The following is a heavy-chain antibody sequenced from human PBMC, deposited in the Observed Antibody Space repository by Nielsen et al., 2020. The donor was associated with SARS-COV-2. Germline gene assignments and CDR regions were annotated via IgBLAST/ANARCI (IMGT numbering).Heavy chain of an antibody. D-gene: IGHD7-27*01. Sequence: SETLSLTCAVSGGSNTTYYWHWIRQSPGKGLEWIGYIYYSGNTNYNPSLKSRVTISVDTSKNQFSLKLSSVTAADTAVYYCARDDDNWGSLAYWGQGTLVTVSS. CDR1: GGSNTTYY. J-gene: IGHJ4*02. CDR3: ARDDDNWGSLAY. CDR2: IYYSGNT. V-gene: IGHV4-59*13.